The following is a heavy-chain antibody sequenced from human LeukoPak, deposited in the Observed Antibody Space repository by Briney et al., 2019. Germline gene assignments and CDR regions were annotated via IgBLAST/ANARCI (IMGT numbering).Heavy chain of an antibody. J-gene: IGHJ3*02. Sequence: PSETLSLTCTVSGGSINSYYWSWIRQPPGKGLEWIGYIYYSGSTNYNPSLKSRVTISVDTSKNQFSLKLSSATAADTAVYYCARYDCSGGSCYSFGAFDIWGQGTMVTVSS. CDR1: GGSINSYY. V-gene: IGHV4-59*08. CDR3: ARYDCSGGSCYSFGAFDI. CDR2: IYYSGST. D-gene: IGHD2-15*01.